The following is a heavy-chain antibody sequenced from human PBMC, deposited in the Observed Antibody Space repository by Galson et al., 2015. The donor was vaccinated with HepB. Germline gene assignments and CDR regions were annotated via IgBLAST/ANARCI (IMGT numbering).Heavy chain of an antibody. CDR2: INPDGSVT. D-gene: IGHD2/OR15-2a*01. V-gene: IGHV3-7*03. CDR3: AKGVL. Sequence: SLRLSCAASGFTFSSYSMNWVRQAPGKGLEWVANINPDGSVTSYVDSVKGRFTISRDNAKDSLFLQMNSLRAEDTAVYYCAKGVLWGQGTLVTVSS. CDR1: GFTFSSYS. J-gene: IGHJ4*02.